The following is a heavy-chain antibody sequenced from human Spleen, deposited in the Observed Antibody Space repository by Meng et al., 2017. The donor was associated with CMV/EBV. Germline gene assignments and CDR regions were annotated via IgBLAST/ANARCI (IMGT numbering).Heavy chain of an antibody. CDR2: IQSKTDGGTT. CDR1: GFTFNNAW. V-gene: IGHV3-15*01. D-gene: IGHD3-3*01. Sequence: GESLKISCAASGFTFNNAWMTWVRQAPGKGLEWVGRIQSKTDGGTTDYAAPVKGRFAVSRDDSTNTLYLQMNSLKSEDTAVYYCTTATTIFGDWYLDLWGRGTLVTVSS. J-gene: IGHJ2*01. CDR3: TTATTIFGDWYLDL.